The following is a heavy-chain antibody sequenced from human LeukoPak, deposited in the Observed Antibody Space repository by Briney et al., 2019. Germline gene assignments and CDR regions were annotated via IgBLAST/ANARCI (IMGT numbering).Heavy chain of an antibody. D-gene: IGHD6-13*01. CDR1: GGSYRGYY. CDR3: ARRPAGIAARPFDY. Sequence: SETLSLTCAVYGGSYRGYYWSWIRQPPGKGLEWIGEINHSGSTNYNPSLKSRVTISVGTSKNQFSLKLSSVTAADTAVYYCARRPAGIAARPFDYWSQGTLVTVSS. J-gene: IGHJ4*02. CDR2: INHSGST. V-gene: IGHV4-34*01.